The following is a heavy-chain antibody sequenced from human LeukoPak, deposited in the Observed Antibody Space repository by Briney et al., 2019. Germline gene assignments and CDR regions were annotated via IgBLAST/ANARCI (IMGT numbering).Heavy chain of an antibody. V-gene: IGHV3-21*01. J-gene: IGHJ4*02. CDR3: AREAYNAFDY. Sequence: GGSLRLSCAAPGFPFSSYSMNWVRQAPGKGLEWVSSISSSSTYIYYADSVKGRFTISRDNAKNSLYLQMNSLRDEDTAFYYCAREAYNAFDYWARGTLVTVSS. CDR1: GFPFSSYS. D-gene: IGHD1-1*01. CDR2: ISSSSTYI.